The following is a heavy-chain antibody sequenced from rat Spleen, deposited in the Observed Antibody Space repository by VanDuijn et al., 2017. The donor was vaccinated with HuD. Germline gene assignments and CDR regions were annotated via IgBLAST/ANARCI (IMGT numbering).Heavy chain of an antibody. CDR1: GFTFSDYA. CDR3: TTDTFYDGTYYPGGFDY. D-gene: IGHD1-12*02. J-gene: IGHJ2*01. CDR2: ISTGGGNT. Sequence: EVQLVESGGGLVQPGRSLKLSCAASGFTFSDYAMAWVRQAPTKGLEWVAYISTGGGNTYYRDSVKGRFTISRDNAKSTLYLQLDSLRSEDTATYYCTTDTFYDGTYYPGGFDYWGQGVMVTVSS. V-gene: IGHV5-27*01.